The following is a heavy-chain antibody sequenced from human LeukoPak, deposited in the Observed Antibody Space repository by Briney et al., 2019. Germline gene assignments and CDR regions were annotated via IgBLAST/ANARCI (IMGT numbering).Heavy chain of an antibody. V-gene: IGHV3-23*01. Sequence: PGGSLRLSCAASGFTFSSYAMSWVRQAPGKGLEWVSVISGSGVTTYYAESAKGRFTISRDNSKNTVYLQMNSLRAEDTAVYYCAKRHGISGTTTRAADYWGQGTLVTVSS. CDR1: GFTFSSYA. D-gene: IGHD1-7*01. J-gene: IGHJ4*02. CDR3: AKRHGISGTTTRAADY. CDR2: ISGSGVTT.